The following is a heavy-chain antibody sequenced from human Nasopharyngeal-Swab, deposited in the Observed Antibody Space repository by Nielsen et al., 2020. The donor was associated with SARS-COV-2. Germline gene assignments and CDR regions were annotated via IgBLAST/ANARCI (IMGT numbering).Heavy chain of an antibody. CDR2: ISSSSSYI. J-gene: IGHJ4*02. CDR3: ARGSLGIFGVVRSMGD. V-gene: IGHV3-21*01. D-gene: IGHD3-3*01. Sequence: GESLKISCAASGFTFNSYSMNWVRQAPGKGLEWVSSISSSSSYIYYADSVKGRFTISRDNAKNSLYLQMNSLRAEDTAVYYCARGSLGIFGVVRSMGDWGQGTLVTVSS. CDR1: GFTFNSYS.